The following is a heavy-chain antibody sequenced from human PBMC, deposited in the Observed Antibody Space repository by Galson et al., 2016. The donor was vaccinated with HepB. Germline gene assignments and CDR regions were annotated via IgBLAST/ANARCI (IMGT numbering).Heavy chain of an antibody. CDR1: GFTFSEYY. CDR3: AREAGTSGWYERRHFDY. D-gene: IGHD6-19*01. Sequence: SLRLSCAASGFTFSEYYMSWVRQAPGKGLECVSYISSSRGYTHYAESVKVRFTISRDNSKNILYLQMNSLRVDDTAVYYCAREAGTSGWYERRHFDYWGQGVLVTVSS. J-gene: IGHJ4*02. V-gene: IGHV3-11*06. CDR2: ISSSRGYT.